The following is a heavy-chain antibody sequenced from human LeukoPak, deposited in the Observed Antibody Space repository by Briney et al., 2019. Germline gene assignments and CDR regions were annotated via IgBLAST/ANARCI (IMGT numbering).Heavy chain of an antibody. CDR2: IYYSGST. Sequence: SETLSLTCTVSGGSIISYYWSWIRQPPGKGLEWIGYIYYSGSTNYNPSLKSRVTISVDTSKNQFSLKLSSVTAADTAVYYCARGIVAISGHAYDYWGQGTLVTVSS. J-gene: IGHJ4*02. D-gene: IGHD3-22*01. CDR1: GGSIISYY. V-gene: IGHV4-59*01. CDR3: ARGIVAISGHAYDY.